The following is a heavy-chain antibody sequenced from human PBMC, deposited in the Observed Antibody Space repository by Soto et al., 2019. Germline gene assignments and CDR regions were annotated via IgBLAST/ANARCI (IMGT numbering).Heavy chain of an antibody. CDR3: AKGGHVVVVTAALDY. D-gene: IGHD2-21*02. Sequence: QVQLMQSGAEVKKPGASVKVSCKASGDTFSDYYIHWVRQAPGQGLEWMGTVNPSGGHTTYSQHLLGRVTMTRDTSTSTLRMELTSLTSEDTAVYYCAKGGHVVVVTAALDYWGQGTLVTVSS. J-gene: IGHJ4*02. CDR1: GDTFSDYY. CDR2: VNPSGGHT. V-gene: IGHV1-46*04.